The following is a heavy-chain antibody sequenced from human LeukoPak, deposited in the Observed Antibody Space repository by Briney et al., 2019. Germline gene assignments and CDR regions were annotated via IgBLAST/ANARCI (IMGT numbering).Heavy chain of an antibody. CDR3: ARDSSGVTAIDY. CDR1: GDSVSSNSAA. V-gene: IGHV6-1*01. D-gene: IGHD2-21*02. CDR2: TYYRSKWYN. Sequence: SQTLSLTCAISGDSVSSNSAAWNWIRQSPSRGLEWLGRTYYRSKWYNDYAVSVKSRITINPDTSKNQFSLKLSSVTAADTAVYYCARDSSGVTAIDYWGQGILVIVSS. J-gene: IGHJ4*02.